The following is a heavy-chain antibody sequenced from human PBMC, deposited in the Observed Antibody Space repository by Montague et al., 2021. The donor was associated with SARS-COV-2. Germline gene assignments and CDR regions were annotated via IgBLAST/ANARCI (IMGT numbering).Heavy chain of an antibody. D-gene: IGHD3-22*01. Sequence: SLRLSCAASGFTFGDHAMHWVRQAPGKGPEWIPGITWDSGTLGYADSVKGRFTISRDNAKNSLYLQMNSLRVEDTALYYCAKDFDYYDSSGYFDYWGQGTLVTVSS. CDR3: AKDFDYYDSSGYFDY. CDR1: GFTFGDHA. V-gene: IGHV3-9*01. J-gene: IGHJ4*02. CDR2: ITWDSGTL.